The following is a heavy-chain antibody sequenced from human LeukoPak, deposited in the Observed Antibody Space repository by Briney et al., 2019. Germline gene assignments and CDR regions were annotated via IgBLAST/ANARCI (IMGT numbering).Heavy chain of an antibody. CDR3: ARDLVVAATFYYYYYYGMDV. Sequence: GGSLRLSCAASGFTFSSYGMHWVRQAPGKGLEWVAVISYDGSNKYYADSVKGRFTISRDNSKNTLYLQMNSLRAEDTAVYYCARDLVVAATFYYYYYYGMDVWGQGTTVTVSS. CDR2: ISYDGSNK. D-gene: IGHD2-15*01. V-gene: IGHV3-30*19. CDR1: GFTFSSYG. J-gene: IGHJ6*02.